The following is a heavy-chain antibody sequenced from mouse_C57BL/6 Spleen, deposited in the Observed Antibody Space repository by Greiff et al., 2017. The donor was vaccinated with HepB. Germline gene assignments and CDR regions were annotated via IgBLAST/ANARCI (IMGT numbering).Heavy chain of an antibody. CDR2: IHPNSGST. CDR3: AKISVVTDYFDY. D-gene: IGHD2-2*01. CDR1: GYTFTSYW. Sequence: QVQLQQPGAELVKPGASVKLSCKASGYTFTSYWMHWVKQRPGQGLEWIGMIHPNSGSTNYNEKFKSKATLTVDKSSSTAYMQLSSLTSEDSAVYYCAKISVVTDYFDYWGQGTTLTVSS. V-gene: IGHV1-64*01. J-gene: IGHJ2*01.